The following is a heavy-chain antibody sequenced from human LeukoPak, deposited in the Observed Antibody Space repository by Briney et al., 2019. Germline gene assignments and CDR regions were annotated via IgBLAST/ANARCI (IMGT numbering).Heavy chain of an antibody. CDR3: AVSRLALRFLEWPDY. Sequence: SVKVSCKASGGTFSSYAISWVRQAPGQGLEWMGGIIPIFGTANYAQKFQGRVTITADESTSTAYMELSSLRSEDTAVYYCAVSRLALRFLEWPDYWGQGTLVTVSS. CDR2: IIPIFGTA. V-gene: IGHV1-69*13. CDR1: GGTFSSYA. D-gene: IGHD3-3*01. J-gene: IGHJ4*02.